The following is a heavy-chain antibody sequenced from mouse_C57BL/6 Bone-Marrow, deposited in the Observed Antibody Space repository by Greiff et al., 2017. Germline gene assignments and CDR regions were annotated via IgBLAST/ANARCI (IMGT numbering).Heavy chain of an antibody. J-gene: IGHJ1*03. CDR2: IWTGGGT. CDR1: GFSLTSYA. D-gene: IGHD1-1*01. V-gene: IGHV2-9-1*01. Sequence: VHLVESGPGLVAPSQSLSITCTVSGFSLTSYAISWVRQPPGKGLEWLGVIWTGGGTNYNSALKSRLSISKDNSKSQVFLKMNSLQTDDTARYYCARDYYGSSYQYFDVWGTGTTVTVSS. CDR3: ARDYYGSSYQYFDV.